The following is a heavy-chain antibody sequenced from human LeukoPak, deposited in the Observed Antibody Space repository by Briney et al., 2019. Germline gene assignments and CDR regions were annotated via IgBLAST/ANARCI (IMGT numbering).Heavy chain of an antibody. J-gene: IGHJ3*01. CDR2: TRSKVRKYAT. CDR1: GFTLRDYH. Sequence: PSGGSLRLSCVGSGFTLRDYHMDWVRQAPGMGLEWVGGTRSKVRKYATEYAASVKGRFTISRDESENSVFLHLSSLTVEDTALYYCARDGAEGDDSAFDVWGQGTMVTVSS. CDR3: ARDGAEGDDSAFDV. D-gene: IGHD3-22*01. V-gene: IGHV3-72*01.